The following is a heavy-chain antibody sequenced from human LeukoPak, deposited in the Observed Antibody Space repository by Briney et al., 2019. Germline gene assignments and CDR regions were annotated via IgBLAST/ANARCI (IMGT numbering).Heavy chain of an antibody. CDR2: ISGSSSYL. CDR3: ARDLLGWELHYFDY. J-gene: IGHJ4*02. V-gene: IGHV3-21*01. Sequence: GGSLRLSCAASGFTFSTYNMNWVRQAPGKGLEWVSSISGSSSYLYYADSVKGRFSISRDNAKNSLYLQMNSLRAEDTAVYYCARDLLGWELHYFDYWGQGTLVTVSS. D-gene: IGHD1-26*01. CDR1: GFTFSTYN.